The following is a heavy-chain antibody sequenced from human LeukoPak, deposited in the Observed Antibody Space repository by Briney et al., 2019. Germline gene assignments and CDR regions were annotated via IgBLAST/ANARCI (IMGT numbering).Heavy chain of an antibody. CDR3: ASGNKPLRY. V-gene: IGHV4-34*01. Sequence: SETLSLTCAGYGGSFSGYYWSWIRQPPGKGLEWIGEINHSGSTNYNPSLKSRVTISVDTSKNQFSLKLSSVTAADTAVYYCASGNKPLRYWGQGTLVTVSS. CDR2: INHSGST. J-gene: IGHJ4*02. D-gene: IGHD2/OR15-2a*01. CDR1: GGSFSGYY.